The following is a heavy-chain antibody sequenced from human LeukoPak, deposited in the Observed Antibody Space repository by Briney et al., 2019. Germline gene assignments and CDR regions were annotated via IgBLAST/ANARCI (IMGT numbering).Heavy chain of an antibody. D-gene: IGHD2-15*01. Sequence: GRSLRLSCAASGFTFSSYGMHWVRQAPGKGLEWVAVISYDGSNKYYADSVKGRFTISRDNSKNTLYLQMNSLRAEDTAVYYCAKSRRIYCSGGSCFLHDYWGQGTLVTVSS. CDR2: ISYDGSNK. CDR1: GFTFSSYG. J-gene: IGHJ4*02. V-gene: IGHV3-30*18. CDR3: AKSRRIYCSGGSCFLHDY.